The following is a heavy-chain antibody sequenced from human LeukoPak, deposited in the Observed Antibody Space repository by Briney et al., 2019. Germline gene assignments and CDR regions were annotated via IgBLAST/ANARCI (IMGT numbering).Heavy chain of an antibody. CDR1: GYTFTGYY. D-gene: IGHD6-13*01. J-gene: IGHJ1*01. Sequence: ASVKVSCKASGYTFTGYYMHWVRQAPGQGLEWMGWINPNSGGTNYAQKFQGRVTMTRDTSISTAYMELSRLRSDDTAVYYCARVIAAAGTSPLQHWGQGTLVTVSS. CDR2: INPNSGGT. CDR3: ARVIAAAGTSPLQH. V-gene: IGHV1-2*02.